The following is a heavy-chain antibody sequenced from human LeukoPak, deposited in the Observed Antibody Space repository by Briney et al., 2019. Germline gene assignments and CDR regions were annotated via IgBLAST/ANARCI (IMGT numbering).Heavy chain of an antibody. CDR1: GVTVSSNY. CDR2: IYSGGST. J-gene: IGHJ3*02. D-gene: IGHD6-13*01. CDR3: AWEQHAFDI. V-gene: IGHV3-53*01. Sequence: GGALRLSCAASGVTVSSNYMSWGREGPGEGGGWGSVIYSGGSTYYADSVKCRVTISRDNSKDTLYRQMNRLRPEDTAVYYCAWEQHAFDIWPQGPMVTVSS.